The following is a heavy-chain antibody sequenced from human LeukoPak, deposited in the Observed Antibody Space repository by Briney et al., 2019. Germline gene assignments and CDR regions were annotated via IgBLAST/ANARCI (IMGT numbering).Heavy chain of an antibody. CDR1: GFTFSSYS. V-gene: IGHV3-21*01. CDR2: ISSSSSYI. CDR3: ARSPVVAVVAATLHFDY. Sequence: GGSLRLSCAASGFTFSSYSMNWVRQAPGKGLEWVSSISSSSSYIYYADSVKGRFTISRDNAKNSLYLQMNSLRAEDTAVYYCARSPVVAVVAATLHFDYWGQGTLVTVSS. J-gene: IGHJ4*02. D-gene: IGHD2-15*01.